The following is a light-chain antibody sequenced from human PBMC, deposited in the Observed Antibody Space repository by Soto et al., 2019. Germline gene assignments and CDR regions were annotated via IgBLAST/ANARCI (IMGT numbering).Light chain of an antibody. CDR3: QQYDREHLT. J-gene: IGKJ1*01. Sequence: EIMLTQSPGTLSLSPGERATAPCRSRQRFTSNSLAWYQQKPGQAPRLLISGVSNRASGIPDRFSGSGSGTDFTLTISRLEAEDVGVYYCQQYDREHLTFGQGTKVDIK. CDR1: QRFTSNS. CDR2: GVS. V-gene: IGKV3-20*01.